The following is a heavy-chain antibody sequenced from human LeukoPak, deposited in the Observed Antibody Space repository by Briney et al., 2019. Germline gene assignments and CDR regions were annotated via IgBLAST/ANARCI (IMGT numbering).Heavy chain of an antibody. D-gene: IGHD5-24*01. CDR2: ISSSGSTI. Sequence: GGSLRLSCAASGFTFSSYEMNWVRQAPGKGLEWVSYISSSGSTIYYADSVKGRFPISRDNAKNSLYLQMNSLRAEDTAVYYCASDRRWLQFYYFDYWGQGTLVTVSS. CDR3: ASDRRWLQFYYFDY. J-gene: IGHJ4*02. V-gene: IGHV3-48*03. CDR1: GFTFSSYE.